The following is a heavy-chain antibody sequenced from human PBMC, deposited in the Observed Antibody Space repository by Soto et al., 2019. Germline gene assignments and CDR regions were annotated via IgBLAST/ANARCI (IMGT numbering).Heavy chain of an antibody. CDR3: ARGGDGYNYVGAFDI. Sequence: EVQLVESGGGLIQPGGSLRLSCAASGFTVSSNYMSWVRQAPGKGLEWVSVIYSGGSTYYADSVKGRFTISRDNSKNTLYLQMNSLRAEDTAVYYCARGGDGYNYVGAFDIWGQGTMVTVSS. D-gene: IGHD5-12*01. V-gene: IGHV3-53*01. J-gene: IGHJ3*02. CDR2: IYSGGST. CDR1: GFTVSSNY.